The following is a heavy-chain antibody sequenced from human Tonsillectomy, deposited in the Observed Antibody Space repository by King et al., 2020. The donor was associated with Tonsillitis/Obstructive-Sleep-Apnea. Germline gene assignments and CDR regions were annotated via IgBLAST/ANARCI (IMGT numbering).Heavy chain of an antibody. J-gene: IGHJ4*02. CDR1: GFSLRTSGVG. Sequence: ITLKESGPTLVKPTQTLTLTCTFSGFSLRTSGVGVGWIRQPPGKALEWLALIYWDDDKRYSPSPRSRLTITKDTSKNQVVLTLTNMDPVDTATYYCAHTSMAAADDTSYCFDYWGQGTLVTVSS. D-gene: IGHD6-13*01. CDR2: IYWDDDK. CDR3: AHTSMAAADDTSYCFDY. V-gene: IGHV2-5*02.